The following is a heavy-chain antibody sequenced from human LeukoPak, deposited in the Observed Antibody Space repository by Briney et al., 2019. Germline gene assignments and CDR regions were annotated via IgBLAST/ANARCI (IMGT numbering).Heavy chain of an antibody. D-gene: IGHD2-8*02. CDR3: ARGLVARVFDY. J-gene: IGHJ4*02. CDR1: GFIFSDYW. CDR2: IKQDGSEK. Sequence: GGSLRLSCAASGFIFSDYWMNWVRQAPGKGLEWVANIKQDGSEKYYVDSVRGRFIISRDNARNSLYLQMNSLRDEDTAVYYCARGLVARVFDYWGQGTLVTVSS. V-gene: IGHV3-7*01.